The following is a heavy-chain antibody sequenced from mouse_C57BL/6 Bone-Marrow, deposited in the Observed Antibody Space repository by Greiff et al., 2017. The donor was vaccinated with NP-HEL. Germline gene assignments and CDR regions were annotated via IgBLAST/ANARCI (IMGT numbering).Heavy chain of an antibody. CDR2: IYPRDGST. Sequence: QVQLKESGPELVKPGASVKLSCKASGYTFTSYDINWVKQRPGQGLEWIGWIYPRDGSTKYNEKLKGKATLTVDTSSSTAYMELHSLTSEDSAVYFCARDTTAYFDYWGQGTTLTVSS. CDR3: ARDTTAYFDY. J-gene: IGHJ2*01. D-gene: IGHD1-2*01. V-gene: IGHV1-85*01. CDR1: GYTFTSYD.